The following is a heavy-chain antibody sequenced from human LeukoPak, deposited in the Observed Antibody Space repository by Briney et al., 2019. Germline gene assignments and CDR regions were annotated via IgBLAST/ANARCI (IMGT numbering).Heavy chain of an antibody. CDR1: GGTFSSYA. CDR2: IIPIFGTA. J-gene: IGHJ3*02. Sequence: ASVKVSCKASGGTFSSYAISWVRQAPGQGLEWMGGIIPIFGTANYAQKFQDRVTITADKSTGTAYMELSSLRSEDTAVYYCARDEGAKIAFHIWGQGTMVTVSS. V-gene: IGHV1-69*06. D-gene: IGHD1-26*01. CDR3: ARDEGAKIAFHI.